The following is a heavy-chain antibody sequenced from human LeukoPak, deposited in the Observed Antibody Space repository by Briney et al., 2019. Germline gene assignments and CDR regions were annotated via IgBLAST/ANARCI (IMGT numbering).Heavy chain of an antibody. CDR3: ASRPFLYGFRTYFDN. V-gene: IGHV4-34*01. CDR1: GGSFSAFH. D-gene: IGHD3-10*01. CDR2: MKQSGTP. J-gene: IGHJ4*02. Sequence: PSETLSLTCAVYGGSFSAFHWNGIRQSPAKGLEWLGEMKQSGTPRYNPSLQSRVTISVDKSKNQFSLNVRSVTAADTAVYYCASRPFLYGFRTYFDNWAQGTLVTVSS.